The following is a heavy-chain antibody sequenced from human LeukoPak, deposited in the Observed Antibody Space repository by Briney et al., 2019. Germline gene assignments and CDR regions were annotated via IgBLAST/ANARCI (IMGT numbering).Heavy chain of an antibody. CDR2: IYSGDNT. J-gene: IGHJ4*02. CDR3: ASPRGIAAAGFGY. V-gene: IGHV3-66*01. Sequence: GGSLRLSCAASGFTVSSNYMSWVRQAPGKGLEWVSVIYSGDNTYYADSVKGRFTITRDNSNNTLYLQMNSLRAEDTAVYYCASPRGIAAAGFGYWGQGTLVTVSS. CDR1: GFTVSSNY. D-gene: IGHD6-13*01.